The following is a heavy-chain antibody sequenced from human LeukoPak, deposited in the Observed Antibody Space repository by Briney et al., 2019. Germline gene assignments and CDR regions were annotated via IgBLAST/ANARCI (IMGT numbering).Heavy chain of an antibody. CDR2: TSGSGGTT. Sequence: PGGSLRLSCAASGFTFNSYALNWVRQAPGKGLQWVSFTSGSGGTTDYADSVKGRFTISRDNSKKTLYLQMNSLRAEDTAVYYCAKVHTSGWSRTSYSFDSWGQGTLVTVSS. CDR1: GFTFNSYA. J-gene: IGHJ4*02. D-gene: IGHD6-19*01. CDR3: AKVHTSGWSRTSYSFDS. V-gene: IGHV3-23*01.